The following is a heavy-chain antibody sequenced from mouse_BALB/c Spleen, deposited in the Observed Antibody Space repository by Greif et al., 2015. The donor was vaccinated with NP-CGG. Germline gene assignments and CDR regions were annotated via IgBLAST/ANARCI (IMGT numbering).Heavy chain of an antibody. J-gene: IGHJ3*01. D-gene: IGHD2-4*01. CDR2: INPGSGGT. V-gene: IGHV1-54*01. CDR1: GYAFTNYL. CDR3: ARRGDYDYDSGFAY. Sequence: VQLQQSGAELVRPGTSVKVSCKASGYAFTNYLIEWVKQRPGQGLEWIGVINPGSGGTNYNEKFKGKATLTADKSSSTAYMQLSSLTSDGSAVYFCARRGDYDYDSGFAYWGQGTLVTVSA.